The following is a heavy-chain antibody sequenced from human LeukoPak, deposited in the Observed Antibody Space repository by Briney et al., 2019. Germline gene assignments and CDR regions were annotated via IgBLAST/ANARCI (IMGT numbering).Heavy chain of an antibody. CDR1: VGTLSSYA. CDR2: IIPILGIA. D-gene: IGHD6-19*01. Sequence: SVKVSRKSSVGTLSSYAIRWVRQAPSQGLDWMGSIIPILGIANYAQKFQGRVTITADKSTSTAYMELSRLRSEDTAVYYSASTNRRGIAVAATEYWGEGAPVTVSS. V-gene: IGHV1-69*04. CDR3: ASTNRRGIAVAATEY. J-gene: IGHJ4*02.